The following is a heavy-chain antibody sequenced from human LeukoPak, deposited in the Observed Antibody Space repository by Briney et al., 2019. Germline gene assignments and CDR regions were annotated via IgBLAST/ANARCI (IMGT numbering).Heavy chain of an antibody. Sequence: SETLSLTCTVSGGSISSSSYYWGWIRQPPGKGLEWIGSIYYSGSTYYNPSLKSRVTISVATSKNQFSLKLSSVTAADTAVYYCARQRLLNFWIGYYMDVWGKGTTVTVSS. D-gene: IGHD3-3*01. CDR3: ARQRLLNFWIGYYMDV. V-gene: IGHV4-39*01. J-gene: IGHJ6*03. CDR2: IYYSGST. CDR1: GGSISSSSYY.